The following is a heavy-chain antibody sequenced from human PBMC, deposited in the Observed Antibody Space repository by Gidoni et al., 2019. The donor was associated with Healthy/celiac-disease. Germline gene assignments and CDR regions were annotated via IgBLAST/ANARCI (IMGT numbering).Heavy chain of an antibody. CDR2: IWYDGSNK. Sequence: QVQLVESGGGVVQPGRSLRLSCAASGFTFSSYGMHWVRQAPGKGLEWVAVIWYDGSNKYYADSVKGRFTISRDNSKNTLYLQMNSLRAEDTAVYYCARDLMSVTSFWRLSSYGMDVWGQGTTVTVSS. J-gene: IGHJ6*02. V-gene: IGHV3-33*01. CDR3: ARDLMSVTSFWRLSSYGMDV. CDR1: GFTFSSYG. D-gene: IGHD4-17*01.